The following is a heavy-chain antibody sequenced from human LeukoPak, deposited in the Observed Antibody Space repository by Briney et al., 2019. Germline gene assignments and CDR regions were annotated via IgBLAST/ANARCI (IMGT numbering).Heavy chain of an antibody. D-gene: IGHD3-3*01. Sequence: ASVKVSCKASGYTFTSYDINWVRQATGQGLEWMGWMNPNSGNTGYAQKFLGRVTMTRNTSISTAYMELSSLRSEDTAVYYCARGERFLEWLLSSGMDVWGQGTTVTVSS. CDR2: MNPNSGNT. V-gene: IGHV1-8*01. CDR1: GYTFTSYD. CDR3: ARGERFLEWLLSSGMDV. J-gene: IGHJ6*02.